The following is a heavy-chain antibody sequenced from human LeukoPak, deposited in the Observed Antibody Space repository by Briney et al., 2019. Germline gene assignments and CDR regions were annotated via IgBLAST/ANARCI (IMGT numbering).Heavy chain of an antibody. Sequence: GGSLRLSCAASGFTFSSYSMNWVRQAPGKGLEWVSYIYYADSVKGRFTISRDNAQNSMYLQMNSLRVEDTAVYYCTSWGDTTAEYFQRWGQGTLVTVSS. CDR3: TSWGDTTAEYFQR. V-gene: IGHV3-21*01. D-gene: IGHD2-21*02. CDR2: I. CDR1: GFTFSSYS. J-gene: IGHJ1*01.